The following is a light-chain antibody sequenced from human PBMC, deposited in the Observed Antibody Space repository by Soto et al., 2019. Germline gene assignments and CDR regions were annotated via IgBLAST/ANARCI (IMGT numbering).Light chain of an antibody. CDR1: SSDIGYYDY. V-gene: IGLV2-11*01. J-gene: IGLJ1*01. CDR3: SSYTSSSTPDV. CDR2: DVT. Sequence: QSALTQPRSVSGSPGQSVTISCAGTSSDIGYYDYVSWFQQHPGKAPKLIIYDVTKRPSGVPDRFSGFKSGNTASLTVSGLLSEDEADYYCSSYTSSSTPDVFGTGTKLTVL.